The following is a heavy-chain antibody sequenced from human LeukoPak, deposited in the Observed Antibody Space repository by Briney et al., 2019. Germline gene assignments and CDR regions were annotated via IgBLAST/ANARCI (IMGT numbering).Heavy chain of an antibody. V-gene: IGHV1-46*01. J-gene: IGHJ6*04. D-gene: IGHD1-26*01. CDR1: GYTFTRYY. CDR2: INPSGGST. CDR3: AGEAQREDYYGMDV. Sequence: ASVKVSCKASGYTFTRYYMHWVRQAPGQGLEWMGIINPSGGSTTYAQKFQGRVTMTRDTSTSTVYMELSSLRPEDTAVYYCAGEAQREDYYGMDVWGKGTTVTVSS.